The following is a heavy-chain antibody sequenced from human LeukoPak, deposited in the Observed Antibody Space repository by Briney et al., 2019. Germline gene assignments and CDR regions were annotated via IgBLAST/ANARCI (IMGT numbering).Heavy chain of an antibody. Sequence: PGGSLRLSCADSGFTFSKYIMNWVRQAPGKGLEWVSSITNSSSYIYYADSVKGRFTSSRDNAKNSLYLQMNSLRADDTAVYYCARSYDGSGFSDWGQGTLATVSS. D-gene: IGHD3-3*01. J-gene: IGHJ4*02. V-gene: IGHV3-21*01. CDR2: ITNSSSYI. CDR1: GFTFSKYI. CDR3: ARSYDGSGFSD.